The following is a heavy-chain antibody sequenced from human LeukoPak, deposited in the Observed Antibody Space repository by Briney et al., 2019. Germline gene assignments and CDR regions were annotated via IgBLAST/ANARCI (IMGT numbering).Heavy chain of an antibody. CDR1: GGSFSGYY. V-gene: IGHV4-34*01. J-gene: IGHJ6*02. Sequence: PSETLSLTCAVYGGSFSGYYWSWIRQPPGKGLEWIGEINHSGSTNYNPSLKSRVTISVDTSKNQFSLKLRSVTAADTAVYYCARDKSPDSSGYRGYHYYGMDVWGQGTTVTVSS. CDR3: ARDKSPDSSGYRGYHYYGMDV. D-gene: IGHD3-22*01. CDR2: INHSGST.